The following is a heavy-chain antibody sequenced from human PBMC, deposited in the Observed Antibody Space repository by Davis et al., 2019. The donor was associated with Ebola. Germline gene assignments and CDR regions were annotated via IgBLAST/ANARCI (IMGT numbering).Heavy chain of an antibody. CDR1: GFTFSSYS. D-gene: IGHD2-2*02. Sequence: GGSLRLSCAASGFTFSSYSMNWVRQAPGKGLEWVSSISSSSSYIYYADSVKGRFTISRDNAKNSLYLQMNRLRAEDTAVYYCARDLYLGSWNYYGMDVWGQGTTVTVSS. J-gene: IGHJ6*02. V-gene: IGHV3-21*01. CDR2: ISSSSSYI. CDR3: ARDLYLGSWNYYGMDV.